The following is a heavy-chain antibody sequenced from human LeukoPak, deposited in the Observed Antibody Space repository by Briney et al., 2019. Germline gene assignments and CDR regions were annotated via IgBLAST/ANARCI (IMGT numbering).Heavy chain of an antibody. J-gene: IGHJ3*02. CDR3: AARAGLDAFDI. CDR2: ISSSSSYI. CDR1: GFTLSSYS. Sequence: GGSLRLSCAASGFTLSSYSMNWVRQAPGKGLEWVSSISSSSSYIYYADSVKGRFTISRDNAKNSLYLQMNSLRAEDTAVYYCAARAGLDAFDIWGQGTMVTVSS. D-gene: IGHD6-13*01. V-gene: IGHV3-21*01.